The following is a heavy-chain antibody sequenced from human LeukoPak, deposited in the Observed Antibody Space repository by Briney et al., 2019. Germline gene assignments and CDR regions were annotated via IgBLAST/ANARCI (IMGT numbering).Heavy chain of an antibody. J-gene: IGHJ4*02. D-gene: IGHD2-21*02. V-gene: IGHV1-3*02. CDR3: ARGIWSTTLTAYYLDY. CDR2: TDAGDGRT. Sequence: ASVTVSCKAAGHAFTKYGVQWVRQAAGQRREWMGWTDAGDGRTKYSPDFQGRVTISRDTSASLAYMELSSLRSDDMAVYYCARGIWSTTLTAYYLDYWGQGTLVTVSS. CDR1: GHAFTKYG.